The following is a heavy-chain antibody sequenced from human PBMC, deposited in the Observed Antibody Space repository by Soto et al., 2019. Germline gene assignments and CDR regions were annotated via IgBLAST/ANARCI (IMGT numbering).Heavy chain of an antibody. Sequence: QPGGSMRLSCAASGFTFSSYAMSWVRQAPGKGLEWVSAISGSGGSTYYADSVKGRFTISRDNSKNTLYLQMNSLRAEDTAVYYCAKGLHDYSNYGASYYYYMDVWGKGTTVTASS. CDR3: AKGLHDYSNYGASYYYYMDV. V-gene: IGHV3-23*01. D-gene: IGHD4-4*01. J-gene: IGHJ6*03. CDR2: ISGSGGST. CDR1: GFTFSSYA.